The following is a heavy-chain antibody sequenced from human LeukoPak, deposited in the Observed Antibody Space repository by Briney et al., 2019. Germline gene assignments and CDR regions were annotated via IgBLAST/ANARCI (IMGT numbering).Heavy chain of an antibody. CDR2: INSDGSST. CDR1: GFTFSNYW. V-gene: IGHV3-74*01. CDR3: ARHTYYYGSSGYPNWFDP. J-gene: IGHJ5*02. D-gene: IGHD3-22*01. Sequence: GGSLKLSCAASGFTFSNYWMTWVRQAPGKGLVWVSRINSDGSSTTYADSVKGRFTISRDNAKNTLYLQMNSLRAEDTAVYYCARHTYYYGSSGYPNWFDPWGQGTLVTVSS.